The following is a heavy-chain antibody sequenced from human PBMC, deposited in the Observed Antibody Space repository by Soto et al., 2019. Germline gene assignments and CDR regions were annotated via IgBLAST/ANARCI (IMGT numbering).Heavy chain of an antibody. CDR2: ISSSSSTI. V-gene: IGHV3-48*02. CDR3: ARPYYYDSSGYYLTDAFDI. D-gene: IGHD3-22*01. Sequence: GWSLRLSCAASGFTFSSYSMNLVRQAPGKGLEWVSYISSSSSTIYYADSVKGRFTISRDNAKNSLYLQMNSLRDEDTAVYYCARPYYYDSSGYYLTDAFDIWGQGTMVTVSS. J-gene: IGHJ3*02. CDR1: GFTFSSYS.